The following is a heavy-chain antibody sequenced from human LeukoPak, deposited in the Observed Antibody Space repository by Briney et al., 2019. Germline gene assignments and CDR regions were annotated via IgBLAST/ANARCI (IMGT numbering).Heavy chain of an antibody. CDR2: ISGSGGST. Sequence: GGSLRLSCAASGFTFSSYWMSWVRQAPGKGLEWVSAISGSGGSTYYADSVKGRFTISRDNSKNTLYLQMNSLRAEDTAVYYCAKSPYDGPSNYYMDVWGKGTTVTISS. V-gene: IGHV3-23*01. CDR1: GFTFSSYW. CDR3: AKSPYDGPSNYYMDV. D-gene: IGHD1-1*01. J-gene: IGHJ6*03.